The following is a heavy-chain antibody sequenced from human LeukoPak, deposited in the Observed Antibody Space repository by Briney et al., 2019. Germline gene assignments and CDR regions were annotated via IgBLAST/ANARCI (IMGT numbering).Heavy chain of an antibody. V-gene: IGHV3-23*01. D-gene: IGHD6-19*01. J-gene: IGHJ4*02. CDR1: GFTFSSYA. CDR2: ISGSGGST. CDR3: TKGAAYSSGW. Sequence: PGGSLRLSCAASGFTFSSYAVSWVRQAPGKGLEWVSSISGSGGSTYYADSVKGRFTISRDNAKNTLYLQMNSLRAEDTAVYYCTKGAAYSSGWWGQGTLVTVSS.